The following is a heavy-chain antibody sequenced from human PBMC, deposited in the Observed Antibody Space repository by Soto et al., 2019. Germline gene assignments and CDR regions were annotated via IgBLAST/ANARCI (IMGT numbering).Heavy chain of an antibody. CDR1: GGSFSGYY. V-gene: IGHV4-34*01. J-gene: IGHJ6*03. CDR2: INHSGST. D-gene: IGHD2-2*01. CDR3: ARGRGRCSSTSCYYYYYYYMDV. Sequence: SETLSLTCAVYGGSFSGYYWSWIRQPPGKGLEWIGEINHSGSTNYNPSLKSRVTISVDTSKNQFSLKLSSVTAADTAVYYCARGRGRCSSTSCYYYYYYYMDVWGKGTTVTVSS.